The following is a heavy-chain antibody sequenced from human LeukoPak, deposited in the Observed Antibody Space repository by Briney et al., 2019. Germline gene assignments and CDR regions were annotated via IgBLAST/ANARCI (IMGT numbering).Heavy chain of an antibody. D-gene: IGHD1-26*01. CDR3: ARGGGYDAFDI. CDR1: GFTFSSYD. CDR2: IGTAGDT. V-gene: IGHV3-13*01. J-gene: IGHJ3*02. Sequence: GGPLRLSCAASGFTFSSYDMHWVRQATGKGLEWVSAIGTAGDTYYPGSVKGRFTISRENAKNSLYLQMNSLRAGDTAVYYCARGGGYDAFDIWGQGTMVTVSS.